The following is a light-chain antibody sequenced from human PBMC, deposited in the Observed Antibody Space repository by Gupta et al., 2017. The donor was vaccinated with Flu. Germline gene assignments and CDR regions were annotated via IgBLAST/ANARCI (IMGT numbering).Light chain of an antibody. V-gene: IGKV1-5*03. Sequence: PSTLSASVGDRVTISCRASQSISGWVAWYQMKPGKAPKLLIYKASSVHSGVPSRFSGSGSGAEYTLTIANLQPDDFATYYCKQDSSYPLTFGQGTQLE. J-gene: IGKJ5*01. CDR3: KQDSSYPLT. CDR2: KAS. CDR1: QSISGW.